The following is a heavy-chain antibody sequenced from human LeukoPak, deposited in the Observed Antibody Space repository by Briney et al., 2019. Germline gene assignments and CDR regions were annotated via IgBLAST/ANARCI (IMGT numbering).Heavy chain of an antibody. CDR1: GYTFTGYY. Sequence: ASVKVSCKASGYTFTGYYMHWVRQAPGQGLEWMGRINPNSGGTNYAQKFQGRVTMTRDTSISTAHMELSKLRSDDTAVYYCARDPVYYDSSGYNDAFDIWGQGTMVTVSS. CDR3: ARDPVYYDSSGYNDAFDI. CDR2: INPNSGGT. D-gene: IGHD3-22*01. J-gene: IGHJ3*02. V-gene: IGHV1-2*06.